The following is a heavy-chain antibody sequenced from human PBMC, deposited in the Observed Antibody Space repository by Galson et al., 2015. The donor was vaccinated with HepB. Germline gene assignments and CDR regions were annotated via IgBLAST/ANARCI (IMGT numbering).Heavy chain of an antibody. CDR3: ARYDFWSGYEVQDYGMDV. CDR1: RFTVSSNY. Sequence: SLRLSCAASRFTVSSNYMSWVRQAPGKGLEWVSVIYSGGSTYYADSVKGRFTISRDNSKNTLYLQMNSLRAEDTAVYYCARYDFWSGYEVQDYGMDVWGQGTTVTVSS. V-gene: IGHV3-53*01. J-gene: IGHJ6*02. CDR2: IYSGGST. D-gene: IGHD3-3*01.